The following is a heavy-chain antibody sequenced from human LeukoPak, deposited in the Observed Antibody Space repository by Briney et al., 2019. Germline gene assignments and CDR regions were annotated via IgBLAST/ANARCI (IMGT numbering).Heavy chain of an antibody. CDR3: ARVVVGAIV. V-gene: IGHV4-59*05. CDR1: GVSISNYY. D-gene: IGHD1-26*01. CDR2: IYHSGST. Sequence: PSETLSLTCTVSGVSISNYYWSWIRQPPGKGLEWIGSIYHSGSTYYNPSLKSRVTISVDTSKNQFSLKLSSVTAADTAVYYCARVVVGAIVWGQGTLVTVSS. J-gene: IGHJ4*02.